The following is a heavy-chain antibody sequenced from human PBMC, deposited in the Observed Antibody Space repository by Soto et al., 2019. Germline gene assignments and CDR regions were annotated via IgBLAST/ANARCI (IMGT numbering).Heavy chain of an antibody. D-gene: IGHD2-21*02. J-gene: IGHJ4*02. Sequence: QVPLVQSGAEVKKPGASVKVSCKASGYTFTSYAMHWVRQAPGQRLEWMGWINAGNGNTKYSQKFQGRVTITRDTSASTAYMELSSLRSEDTAVYYCARSHAYCGGDCYSFDYWGQGTLVTVSS. CDR1: GYTFTSYA. CDR3: ARSHAYCGGDCYSFDY. CDR2: INAGNGNT. V-gene: IGHV1-3*01.